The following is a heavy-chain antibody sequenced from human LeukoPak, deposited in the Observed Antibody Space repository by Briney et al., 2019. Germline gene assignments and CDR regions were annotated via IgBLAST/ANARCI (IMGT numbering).Heavy chain of an antibody. CDR1: GFTFSSYS. J-gene: IGHJ4*02. CDR2: ISNSIRYI. Sequence: PAGSLTLPRVASGFTFSSYSMNWVHQAPGKGLEWASSISNSIRYIYYADSVKGRFTISRDNAKNSLYLQMNSLRAEDTAVYYCVNMEGIAARPRLDHNYADTDYWGQGTLVTVSS. V-gene: IGHV3-21*04. CDR3: VNMEGIAARPRLDHNYADTDY. D-gene: IGHD6-6*01.